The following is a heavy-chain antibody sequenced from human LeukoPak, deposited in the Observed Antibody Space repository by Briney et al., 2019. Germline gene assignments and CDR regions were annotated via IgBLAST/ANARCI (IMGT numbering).Heavy chain of an antibody. D-gene: IGHD6-13*01. CDR2: MNPNSGDT. Sequence: GASVKVSCKASGSTFSSYDINWVRQATGQGLEWMGWMNPNSGDTGYTPRFQGRVTITADESTSTAYMELSSLRSEDTAVYYCAGVVLSGWYYFDCWGQGTLVTVSS. CDR1: GSTFSSYD. J-gene: IGHJ4*02. V-gene: IGHV1-8*03. CDR3: AGVVLSGWYYFDC.